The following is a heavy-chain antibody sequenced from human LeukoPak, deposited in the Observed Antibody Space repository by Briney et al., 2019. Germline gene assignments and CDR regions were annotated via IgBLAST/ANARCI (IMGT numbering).Heavy chain of an antibody. V-gene: IGHV3-7*04. CDR3: TRVGYIDEGIDY. CDR2: IKQDGSKK. Sequence: GGSLRLSCVVSGFPFSSYWMTWVRQAPGKGLEWVANIKQDGSKKSYVDSVKGRFTISRDNAKNSQYLQMNSLRAEDTAIYYCTRVGYIDEGIDYWGQGTLVTVSS. J-gene: IGHJ4*02. CDR1: GFPFSSYW. D-gene: IGHD5-24*01.